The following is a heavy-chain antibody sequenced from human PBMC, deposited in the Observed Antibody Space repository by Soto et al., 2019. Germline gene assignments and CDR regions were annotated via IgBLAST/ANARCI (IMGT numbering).Heavy chain of an antibody. CDR3: ARDSSGRHDY. V-gene: IGHV4-59*01. D-gene: IGHD3-22*01. Sequence: SETLSLTCTDSGGSISRYYWSWIRQPPGKGLEWIGYIYHGGATTYNASLKSRVTISVDTSKNQFFLKVNSVTAADTAVYFCARDSSGRHDYWGQGTPVTVSS. CDR2: IYHGGAT. CDR1: GGSISRYY. J-gene: IGHJ4*02.